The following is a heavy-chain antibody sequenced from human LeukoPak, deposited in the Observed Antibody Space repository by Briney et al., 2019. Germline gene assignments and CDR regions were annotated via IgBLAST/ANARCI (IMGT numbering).Heavy chain of an antibody. V-gene: IGHV3-23*01. D-gene: IGHD6-19*01. CDR1: GFTFSSYA. J-gene: IGHJ4*02. Sequence: GGSLRLSCAASGFTFSSYAMSWVRQAPGKRLEWVSAISGSGGSTYYADSVKGRFTISRDNSKNTLYLQMNSLRAEDTAVYYCAKSSDECLVLGYFDYWGQGTLVTVSS. CDR2: ISGSGGST. CDR3: AKSSDECLVLGYFDY.